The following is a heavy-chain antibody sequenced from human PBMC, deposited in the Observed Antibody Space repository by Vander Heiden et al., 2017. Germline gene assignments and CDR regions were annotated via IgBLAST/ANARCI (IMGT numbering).Heavy chain of an antibody. CDR2: ILWDNSRI. CDR3: GKDMTPGGLDV. J-gene: IGHJ6*02. V-gene: IGHV3-9*01. CDR1: GFTFTEHA. Sequence: EVQLVESGGGLVKPGRALRLSCAGSGFTFTEHAMHWVRQVPGKGLEWVSGILWDNSRIGYADSVKGRFTISRDNGKNSLYLQMNSLRPEDTALYYCGKDMTPGGLDVWGHGTTVTVSS. D-gene: IGHD3-10*01.